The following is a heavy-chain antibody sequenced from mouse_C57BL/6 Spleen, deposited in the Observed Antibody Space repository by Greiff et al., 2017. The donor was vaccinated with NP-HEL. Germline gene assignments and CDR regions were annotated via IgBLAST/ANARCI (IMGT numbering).Heavy chain of an antibody. J-gene: IGHJ2*01. V-gene: IGHV5-4*01. CDR3: ARDGGDRGLFDY. CDR1: GFTFSSYA. CDR2: ISDGGSYT. Sequence: EVMLVESGGGLVKPGGSLKLSCAASGFTFSSYAMSWVRQTPEKRLEWVATISDGGSYTYYPDNVKGRFTISRDNAKNNLYLQMSHLKSEDTAMYYCARDGGDRGLFDYWGQGTTLTVSS. D-gene: IGHD3-3*01.